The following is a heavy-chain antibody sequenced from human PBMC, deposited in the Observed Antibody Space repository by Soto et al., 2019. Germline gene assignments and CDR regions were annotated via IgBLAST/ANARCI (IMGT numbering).Heavy chain of an antibody. Sequence: GGSLRLSCAASGFTFSNAWMSWVRQAPGKGLEWVGRIKSKTDGGTTDYAAPVKGRFTISRDDSKNTLYLQMNSLKTEDTAVYYCTTEAARYSDIPTASNNCFDTWGQGTLVTVSS. D-gene: IGHD3-9*01. V-gene: IGHV3-15*01. CDR3: TTEAARYSDIPTASNNCFDT. CDR2: IKSKTDGGTT. J-gene: IGHJ5*02. CDR1: GFTFSNAW.